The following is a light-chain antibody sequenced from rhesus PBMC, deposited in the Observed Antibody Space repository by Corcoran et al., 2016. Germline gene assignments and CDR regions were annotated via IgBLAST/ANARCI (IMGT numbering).Light chain of an antibody. J-gene: IGKJ1*01. CDR1: QGISRY. CDR2: AAS. CDR3: LQHNSYPWT. Sequence: DIQMTQSPSSLSASVGDTVTITCRASQGISRYLNWFQQKPGKAPKLLIYAASSLESGVPSRFSGSGSGKEFTLTISSRQPEDFAAYYCLQHNSYPWTFGQGTKVEIK. V-gene: IGKV1-28*01.